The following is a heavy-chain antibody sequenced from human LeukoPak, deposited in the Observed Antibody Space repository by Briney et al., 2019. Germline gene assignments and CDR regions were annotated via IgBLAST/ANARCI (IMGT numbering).Heavy chain of an antibody. CDR1: GGSISSYY. Sequence: PSETLSLTCAVSGGSISSYYWSWIRQPPGKGLEWIGYIYYSGSTNYNPSLKSRVTISVDASKNQFSLKLSSVTAADTAVYYCASSSWYGKLDYWGQGTLVTVSS. D-gene: IGHD6-13*01. CDR3: ASSSWYGKLDY. CDR2: IYYSGST. J-gene: IGHJ4*02. V-gene: IGHV4-59*08.